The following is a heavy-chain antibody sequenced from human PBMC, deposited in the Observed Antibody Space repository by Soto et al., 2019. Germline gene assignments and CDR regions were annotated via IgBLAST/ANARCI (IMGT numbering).Heavy chain of an antibody. J-gene: IGHJ6*02. CDR3: ARIGSSWHSFYYYYYGMDV. V-gene: IGHV1-8*01. CDR1: GYTFTSYD. D-gene: IGHD6-13*01. Sequence: QVQLVQSGAEVKKPGASVKVSCKASGYTFTSYDINWVRQATGQGLVWMGWMNPNSGNTGYAQKFQGRVTMTRNTSISTAYMELSSLRSEDTAVYYCARIGSSWHSFYYYYYGMDVWGQGTTVTVSS. CDR2: MNPNSGNT.